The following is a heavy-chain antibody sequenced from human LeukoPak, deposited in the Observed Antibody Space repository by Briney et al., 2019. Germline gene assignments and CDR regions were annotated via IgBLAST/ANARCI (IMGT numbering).Heavy chain of an antibody. J-gene: IGHJ4*02. Sequence: SETLSLTCTVSGGSISSYYWTWIRQPAGKGLEWIGRIYTTGSTNYNPSLNSRVTMSVDTSKNQFSLKLSSVTAADTAVYYCASYDFWSGDFDYWGQGTLVTVSS. D-gene: IGHD3-3*01. CDR1: GGSISSYY. CDR2: IYTTGST. V-gene: IGHV4-4*07. CDR3: ASYDFWSGDFDY.